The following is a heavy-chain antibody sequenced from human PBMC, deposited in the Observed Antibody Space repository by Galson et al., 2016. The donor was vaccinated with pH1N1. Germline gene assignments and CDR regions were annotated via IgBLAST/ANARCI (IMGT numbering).Heavy chain of an antibody. J-gene: IGHJ4*02. Sequence: SLRLSCAASGFTFSSYWMQWVRQAPGKGLEWVANIKEDGSAKNYADSVKGRFTISRDNAKNSLYLQMNSLRAEDTAVYYCARRYFDYWGQGTLVTVSS. CDR1: GFTFSSYW. V-gene: IGHV3-7*05. CDR3: ARRYFDY. CDR2: IKEDGSAK.